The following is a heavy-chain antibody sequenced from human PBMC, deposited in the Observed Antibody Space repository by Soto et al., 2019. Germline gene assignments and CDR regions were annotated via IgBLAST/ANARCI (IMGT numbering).Heavy chain of an antibody. V-gene: IGHV3-11*06. CDR3: ARVLGGYYYDSSGYAFDI. CDR2: ISRSSSYT. Sequence: GGSLRLSCAASGFTFSDYYMSWIRQAPGKGLEWVSYISRSSSYTNYADSVKGRFTISRDNAKNSLYLQMNSLRAEDTAVYYCARVLGGYYYDSSGYAFDIWGQGTMVTVSS. CDR1: GFTFSDYY. D-gene: IGHD3-22*01. J-gene: IGHJ3*02.